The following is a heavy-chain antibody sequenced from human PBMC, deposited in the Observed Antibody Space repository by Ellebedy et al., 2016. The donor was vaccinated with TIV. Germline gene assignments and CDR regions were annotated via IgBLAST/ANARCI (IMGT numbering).Heavy chain of an antibody. Sequence: PGGSLRLSCAASGYTFSSYGIHWVRQAPGKGLEWVAFISFDGSDKSYADSVKGRFTISRDNSKNTLYLQMNSLKTEDTAVYYCAIRGLCTGYSCYAYYFDYWGQGTLVTVSS. CDR1: GYTFSSYG. CDR3: AIRGLCTGYSCYAYYFDY. D-gene: IGHD3/OR15-3a*01. V-gene: IGHV3-30-3*01. CDR2: ISFDGSDK. J-gene: IGHJ4*02.